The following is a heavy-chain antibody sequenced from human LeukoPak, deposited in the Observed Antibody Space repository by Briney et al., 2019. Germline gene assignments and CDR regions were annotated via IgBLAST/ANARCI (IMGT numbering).Heavy chain of an antibody. D-gene: IGHD5-18*01. V-gene: IGHV3-21*01. CDR2: ISFSSESI. CDR1: GFSFSIYT. Sequence: GGSLRLSCAASGFSFSIYTMTWVRQAPGRGLEWVSSISFSSESIYYADSVKGRFTISRDNSKNTLYLQMNSLRAEDTAVYYCAREVDTAMVYYFDYWGQGTLVTVSS. CDR3: AREVDTAMVYYFDY. J-gene: IGHJ4*02.